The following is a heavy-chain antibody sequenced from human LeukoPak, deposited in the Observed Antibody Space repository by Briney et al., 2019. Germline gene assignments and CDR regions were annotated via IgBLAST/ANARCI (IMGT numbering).Heavy chain of an antibody. CDR3: ARDPNLTGYRRLPEGFDY. V-gene: IGHV3-21*01. Sequence: GGSPRLSSAASGFTFSSYSMNWVRQAPGKGLEWVSSISSSSSYIYYADSVKGRFTISRDNAKNSLYLQMNSLRAEDTAVYYCARDPNLTGYRRLPEGFDYWGQGTLVTVSS. CDR2: ISSSSSYI. D-gene: IGHD3-9*01. CDR1: GFTFSSYS. J-gene: IGHJ4*02.